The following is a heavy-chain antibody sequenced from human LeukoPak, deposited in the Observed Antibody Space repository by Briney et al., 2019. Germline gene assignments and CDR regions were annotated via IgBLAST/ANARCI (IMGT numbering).Heavy chain of an antibody. V-gene: IGHV4-39*01. J-gene: IGHJ5*02. CDR2: IYYSGST. CDR3: ARQGITGTPIDP. D-gene: IGHD1-20*01. CDR1: GGSISSSSYY. Sequence: PSETLSLTCTVSGGSISSSSYYWGWIRQPPGKGPEWIGSIYYSGSTYYNPSLKSRVTISVDTSKNQFSLKLSSVTAADTAVYYCARQGITGTPIDPWGQGTLVTVSS.